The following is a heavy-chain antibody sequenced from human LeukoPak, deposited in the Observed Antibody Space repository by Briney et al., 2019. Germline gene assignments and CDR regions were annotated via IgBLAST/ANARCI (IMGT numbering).Heavy chain of an antibody. CDR1: GYSISSGYY. CDR2: IYHSGST. V-gene: IGHV4-38-2*02. D-gene: IGHD4-23*01. J-gene: IGHJ4*02. CDR3: ARSHSLMTTVVTPGPFDY. Sequence: SETLSLTCTVSGYSISSGYYWGWIRQPPGKGLEWIGSIYHSGSTYYNPSLKSRVTISVDTSKNQFSLKLSSVTAADTAVYYCARSHSLMTTVVTPGPFDYWGQGTLVTVSS.